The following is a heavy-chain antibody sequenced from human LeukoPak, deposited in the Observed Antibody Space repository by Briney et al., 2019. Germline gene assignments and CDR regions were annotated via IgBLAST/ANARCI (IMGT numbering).Heavy chain of an antibody. D-gene: IGHD4-17*01. CDR1: GASISSYY. V-gene: IGHV4-59*01. J-gene: IGHJ4*02. CDR2: VYYSVST. CDR3: ARAGSTVIHF. Sequence: PSETLSLTCTVSGASISSYYCGWIRPPPGEGMGWVGYVYYSVSTYFNTSLKSGVTLSVETPKPQFSLKLSSVTAADTAVYYCARAGSTVIHFWGQGTLVTVSA.